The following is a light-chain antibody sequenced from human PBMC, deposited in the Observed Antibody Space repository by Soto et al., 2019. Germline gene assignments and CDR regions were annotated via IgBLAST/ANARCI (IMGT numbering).Light chain of an antibody. V-gene: IGKV1-9*01. J-gene: IGKJ3*01. CDR1: QGIINY. CDR2: GAS. CDR3: QHVFFYPPS. Sequence: IQLTQSPSSLSASVGDRVTITFRASQGIINYLAWYQQKPCKAPKLLIYGASTLQGEVPSRFGGSGSGTDFTLAVSSLLPVDFAPDYCQHVFFYPPSFGRRTNV.